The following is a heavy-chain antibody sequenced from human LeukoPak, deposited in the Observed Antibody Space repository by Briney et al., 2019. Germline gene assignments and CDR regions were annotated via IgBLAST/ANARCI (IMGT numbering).Heavy chain of an antibody. CDR3: ARDASTSCFDY. J-gene: IGHJ4*02. Sequence: PGGSLRLSCAASGFTFSSYWMSWVRQAPGKGLEWVANIKQDGSEKYYVDSVKGRFTFSRDNAKNSLYLQMNSLRAEDTAVYYCARDASTSCFDYWGQGALVIVSS. D-gene: IGHD2-2*01. CDR1: GFTFSSYW. V-gene: IGHV3-7*01. CDR2: IKQDGSEK.